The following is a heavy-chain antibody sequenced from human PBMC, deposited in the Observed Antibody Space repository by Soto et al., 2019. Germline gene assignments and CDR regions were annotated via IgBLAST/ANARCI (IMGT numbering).Heavy chain of an antibody. D-gene: IGHD3-3*01. V-gene: IGHV4-4*07. CDR3: ARTRVTIFGVVMGGMDV. J-gene: IGHJ6*02. Sequence: PSETLSLTCTVSGRCISSYYLSWSRQPAGKGLEWIGQLYTSGITNYNPSLKSRVTISVDTSKNQFSLKLSSVTAADTAVYYCARTRVTIFGVVMGGMDVWGQGTTVTVSS. CDR2: LYTSGIT. CDR1: GRCISSYY.